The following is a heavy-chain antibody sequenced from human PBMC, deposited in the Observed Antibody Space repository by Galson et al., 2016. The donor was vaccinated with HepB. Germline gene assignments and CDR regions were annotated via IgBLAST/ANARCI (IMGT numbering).Heavy chain of an antibody. Sequence: TLSLTCNVSGGSINTGGYYWSWIRQHPGQGLEWMGNIYHSGSTYYTPSLESRLTISVDTSKNQFSLKLSSVTAIDTAVYYCVRQIYIAVAGAWGQGALVSVSS. CDR1: GGSINTGGYY. CDR2: IYHSGST. D-gene: IGHD6-19*01. V-gene: IGHV4-31*03. CDR3: VRQIYIAVAGA. J-gene: IGHJ5*02.